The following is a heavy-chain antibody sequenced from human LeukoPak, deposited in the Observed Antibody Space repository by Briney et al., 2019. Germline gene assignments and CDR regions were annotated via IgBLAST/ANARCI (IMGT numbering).Heavy chain of an antibody. CDR3: ARGPHYGSGSYYSSPMDY. V-gene: IGHV4-34*01. CDR2: INHSGST. J-gene: IGHJ4*02. D-gene: IGHD3-10*01. CDR1: GGSFSGYY. Sequence: PSETLSLTCAVYGGSFSGYYWSWIRQPPGKGLEWIGEINHSGSTNYNPSLKSRVTISVDTSKNQFSLKLSSVTAADTAVYYCARGPHYGSGSYYSSPMDYWGQGTLVTVSS.